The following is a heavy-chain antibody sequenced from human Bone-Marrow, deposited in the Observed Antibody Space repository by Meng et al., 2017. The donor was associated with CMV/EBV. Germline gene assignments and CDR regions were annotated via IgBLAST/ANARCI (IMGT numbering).Heavy chain of an antibody. Sequence: GESLKISCAASGFTFSSYWMSWVRQAPGKGLEWVANIKQDGSEKYYVDSVKGRFTISRDNAKNSLYLQMNSLRAEDMALYYCAKSEGGSSWYSAFDIWGQGTMVTVPS. CDR1: GFTFSSYW. J-gene: IGHJ3*02. V-gene: IGHV3-7*03. D-gene: IGHD6-13*01. CDR3: AKSEGGSSWYSAFDI. CDR2: IKQDGSEK.